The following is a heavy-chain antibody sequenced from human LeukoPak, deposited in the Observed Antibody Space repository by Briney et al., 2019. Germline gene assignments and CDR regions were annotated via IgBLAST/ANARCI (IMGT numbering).Heavy chain of an antibody. CDR2: ISSSSSYI. CDR3: ARSHFVGVINYYYYMDV. V-gene: IGHV3-21*01. Sequence: GGSLRLSCAASGFTFSSYSMNWVRQAPGKGLEWVSSISSSSSYIYYADSVKGRFTISRDNAKNSLYLQMNSLRAEDTAVYYCARSHFVGVINYYYYMDVWGKGTTVTVSS. D-gene: IGHD3-10*01. J-gene: IGHJ6*03. CDR1: GFTFSSYS.